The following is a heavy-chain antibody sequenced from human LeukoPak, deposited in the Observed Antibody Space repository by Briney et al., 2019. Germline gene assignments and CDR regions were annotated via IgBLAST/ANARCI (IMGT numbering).Heavy chain of an antibody. CDR2: ISWNSDSI. J-gene: IGHJ6*02. V-gene: IGHV3-9*01. CDR1: GFTFDNYA. Sequence: GKTLRLSCAASGFTFDNYAMHWVRQVSGKGLEWVSDISWNSDSICYADSVKGRFTTSRDNDRTSMYRQMNSLRAEDKALDGCSNDRGAARYYGMDYWGQGTMVTVSS. CDR3: SNDRGAARYYGMDY.